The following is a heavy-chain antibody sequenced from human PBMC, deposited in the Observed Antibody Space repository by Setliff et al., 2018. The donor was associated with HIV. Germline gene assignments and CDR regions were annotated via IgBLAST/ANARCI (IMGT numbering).Heavy chain of an antibody. CDR3: SNWNTTIDEDA. J-gene: IGHJ5*02. Sequence: PSETLSLTCAVYGVSVSGHYWGWFRQPPGKGLEWIGEITPSGATNYLPSLKSRVTMSLDTSKNQFSLKMTSVTAAYTALYYCSNWNTTIDEDAWGQGTLVTVSS. CDR2: ITPSGAT. CDR1: GVSVSGHY. D-gene: IGHD5-18*01. V-gene: IGHV4-34*01.